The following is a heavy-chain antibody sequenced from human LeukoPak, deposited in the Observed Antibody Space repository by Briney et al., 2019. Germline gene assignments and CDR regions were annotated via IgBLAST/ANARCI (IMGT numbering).Heavy chain of an antibody. CDR2: ISGSGGST. Sequence: GGSLRLSCAASGFTFSSYAMSWVRQAPGKGLEWVSAISGSGGSTYYADSVKGRFTISRDNSKNTLYLQMNSLRAEDTAVYYCAKDRWEDYYGPGSYYMVSWFDPWGQGTLVTVSS. CDR3: AKDRWEDYYGPGSYYMVSWFDP. D-gene: IGHD3-10*01. V-gene: IGHV3-23*01. CDR1: GFTFSSYA. J-gene: IGHJ5*02.